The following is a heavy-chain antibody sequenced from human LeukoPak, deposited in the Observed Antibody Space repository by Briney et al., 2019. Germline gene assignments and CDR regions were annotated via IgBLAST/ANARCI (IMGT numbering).Heavy chain of an antibody. CDR2: INPNGGDT. CDR1: GYIFTSYY. Sequence: ASVKVSCKASGYIFTSYYLHWVRQAPGQGPEWMGVINPNGGDTTYSQKFQGRITMTRDKSTSTVYMELSSLRSEDTAVYSCARSGDTSGYFSYLDYWGQGTLVTVSS. J-gene: IGHJ4*02. D-gene: IGHD3-22*01. CDR3: ARSGDTSGYFSYLDY. V-gene: IGHV1-46*01.